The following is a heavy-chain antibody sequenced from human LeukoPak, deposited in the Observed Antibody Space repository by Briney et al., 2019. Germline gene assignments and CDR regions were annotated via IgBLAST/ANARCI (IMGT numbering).Heavy chain of an antibody. Sequence: PGGSLRLSCAASGFTFSSYGMHWVRQAPGKGLEWVAVIWYDGSNKYYADFVKGRFTISRDNSKNTLYLQMNSLRAEDTAVYYCARAGGYSGYVGYCGGDCYSGPFDYWGQGTLVTVSS. CDR2: IWYDGSNK. CDR1: GFTFSSYG. V-gene: IGHV3-33*01. CDR3: ARAGGYSGYVGYCGGDCYSGPFDY. D-gene: IGHD2-21*02. J-gene: IGHJ4*02.